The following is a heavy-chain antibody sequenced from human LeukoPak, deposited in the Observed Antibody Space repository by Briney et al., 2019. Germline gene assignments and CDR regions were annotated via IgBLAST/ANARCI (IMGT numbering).Heavy chain of an antibody. CDR3: ANAQRGATEGRLEFDY. Sequence: GGSLRLSCAASGFTFSSYGMHWVRQAPGKGLEWVAVISYDGSNKYYADSVKGRFTISRDNSKNTLYLQMNSLRAEDTAVYYCANAQRGATEGRLEFDYWGQGTLVTVSS. J-gene: IGHJ4*02. V-gene: IGHV3-30*18. D-gene: IGHD1-26*01. CDR2: ISYDGSNK. CDR1: GFTFSSYG.